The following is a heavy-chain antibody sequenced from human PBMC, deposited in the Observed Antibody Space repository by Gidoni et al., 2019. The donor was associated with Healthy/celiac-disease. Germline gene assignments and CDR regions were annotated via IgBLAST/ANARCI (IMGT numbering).Heavy chain of an antibody. CDR3: ARDPGGIAVAIPSVAFDI. J-gene: IGHJ3*02. CDR2: IKQDGSEK. CDR1: GFTFSSYW. Sequence: EVQLVESGGGLVQPGGSLRLSCAASGFTFSSYWMSWVRQAPGKGLEWVANIKQDGSEKYYVDSVKGRFTISRDNAKNSLYLQMNSLRAEDTAVYYCARDPGGIAVAIPSVAFDIWGQGTMVTVSS. V-gene: IGHV3-7*04. D-gene: IGHD6-19*01.